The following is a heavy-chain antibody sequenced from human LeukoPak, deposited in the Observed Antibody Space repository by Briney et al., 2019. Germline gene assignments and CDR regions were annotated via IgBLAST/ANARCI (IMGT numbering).Heavy chain of an antibody. CDR1: GFTLSSYG. CDR2: IRYDGSNK. V-gene: IGHV3-30*02. D-gene: IGHD3-22*01. J-gene: IGHJ4*02. Sequence: TGGSLRLSCAASGFTLSSYGMHWVRQAPGKGLEWVAFIRYDGSNKYYADSVKGRFTISRDNSKNTLYLQMNSLRAEDTAVYYCAKDATYYYDSSGYYYPGYWGQGTLVTVSS. CDR3: AKDATYYYDSSGYYYPGY.